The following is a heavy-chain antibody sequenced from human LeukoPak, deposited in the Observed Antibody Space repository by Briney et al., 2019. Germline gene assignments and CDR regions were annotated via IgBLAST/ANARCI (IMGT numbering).Heavy chain of an antibody. D-gene: IGHD3-22*01. Sequence: SETLSLTCTVSGGSISSYYWSWIRQPPGKGLEWIGYIYYSGSTNYNPSLKSRVTISVDTSKNQFSLKLSSVTAADTAVYYCARVKGYYYDSSGYYYGYYFDYWGQGTLVTVSS. J-gene: IGHJ4*02. CDR3: ARVKGYYYDSSGYYYGYYFDY. CDR2: IYYSGST. CDR1: GGSISSYY. V-gene: IGHV4-59*01.